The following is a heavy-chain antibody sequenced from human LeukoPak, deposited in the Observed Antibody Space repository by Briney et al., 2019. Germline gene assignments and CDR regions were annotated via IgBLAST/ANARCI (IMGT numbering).Heavy chain of an antibody. Sequence: SETLSLTCAVSCYSFSSGSYWGCLRQPPGKAIAGIGSIYHSGSPYYNPSLKSRVTISVDTSKNPYSLKLSSVTAADTAVYYCARTIFGVGYYFDYWGQGTLVTVSS. CDR1: CYSFSSGSY. J-gene: IGHJ4*02. CDR2: IYHSGSP. CDR3: ARTIFGVGYYFDY. D-gene: IGHD3-3*01. V-gene: IGHV4-38-2*01.